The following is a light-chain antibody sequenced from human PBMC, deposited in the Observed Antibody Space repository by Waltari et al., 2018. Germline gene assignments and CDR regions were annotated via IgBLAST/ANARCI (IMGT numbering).Light chain of an antibody. Sequence: SYELTQPPSVSVSPGQTARITCSGAALPNKYGYWYQQKSGQAPVLVIYEDNKRRSGIPERVSCSSAGTNVTLTISWAQVEDEGDYYCYSTDRTGKQRVFGGGTKLTVL. J-gene: IGLJ2*01. CDR1: ALPNKY. CDR3: YSTDRTGKQRV. CDR2: EDN. V-gene: IGLV3-10*01.